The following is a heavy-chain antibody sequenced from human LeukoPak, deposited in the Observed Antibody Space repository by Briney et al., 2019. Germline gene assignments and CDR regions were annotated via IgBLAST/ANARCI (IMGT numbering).Heavy chain of an antibody. CDR1: GGSISSGSYY. J-gene: IGHJ4*02. CDR3: ARAYSPPQWSPFDY. Sequence: SETLSLTCTVSGGSISSGSYYWGWIRQPPGKGLEWIGSIYYSGSTYYKPSLKRRVTISLDTSKNQFSLKLSSVTAADTAVYYCARAYSPPQWSPFDYWGQGTLVTVSS. V-gene: IGHV4-39*07. CDR2: IYYSGST. D-gene: IGHD6-13*01.